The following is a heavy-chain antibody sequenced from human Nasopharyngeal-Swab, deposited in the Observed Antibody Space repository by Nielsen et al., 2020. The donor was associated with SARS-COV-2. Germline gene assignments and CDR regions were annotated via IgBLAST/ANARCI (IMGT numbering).Heavy chain of an antibody. D-gene: IGHD6-19*01. V-gene: IGHV3-23*01. J-gene: IGHJ4*02. CDR2: ISGSGDTT. CDR3: AKGRNRILVTGTLFDY. Sequence: GGSLRLSCAASGFAYNNYAMNWVRQAPGKGLEWVSVISGSGDTTYYADSVKGRFTISRDNSKNTLYLQINSLTAEDTAVYFCAKGRNRILVTGTLFDYWGQGTLVTVSS. CDR1: GFAYNNYA.